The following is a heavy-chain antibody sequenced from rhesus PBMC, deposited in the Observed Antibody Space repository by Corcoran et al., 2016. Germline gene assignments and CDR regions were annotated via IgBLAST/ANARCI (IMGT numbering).Heavy chain of an antibody. J-gene: IGHJ4*01. V-gene: IGHV4-80*01. Sequence: QLQLQESGPGLMKPSETLSLTCAVSGAPISSSWWSWIRQSPGRGLEWIGQINGTSGYTDYNPSLGGRVTLSKDASKSRFSLELNSLTAADTALYWCVKHPTATATFDYWGQGIQVTVSS. CDR1: GAPISSSW. CDR2: INGTSGYT. D-gene: IGHD3S6*01. CDR3: VKHPTATATFDY.